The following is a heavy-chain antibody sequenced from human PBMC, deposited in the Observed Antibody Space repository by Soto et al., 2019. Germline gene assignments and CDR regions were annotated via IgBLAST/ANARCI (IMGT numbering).Heavy chain of an antibody. Sequence: SVKVSCKASGGTFSSYAISWVRQAPGQGLEWMGGIIPIFGTANYAQKFQGRVTITADESTSTAYMELSSLRSEDTAVYYCASEMYAIRNYYYGMDVWGQGTTVTVS. CDR1: GGTFSSYA. J-gene: IGHJ6*02. D-gene: IGHD2-8*01. CDR2: IIPIFGTA. V-gene: IGHV1-69*13. CDR3: ASEMYAIRNYYYGMDV.